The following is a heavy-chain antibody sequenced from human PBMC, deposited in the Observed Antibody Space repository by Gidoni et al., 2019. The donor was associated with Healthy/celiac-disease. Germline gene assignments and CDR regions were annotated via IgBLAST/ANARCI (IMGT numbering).Heavy chain of an antibody. CDR2: IYYSGST. V-gene: IGHV4-59*01. J-gene: IGHJ4*02. CDR1: GGSISSYY. Sequence: QVQLQESGPGLVKPSETLSLTCTVSGGSISSYYWSWIRQPPGKGLELIGYIYYSGSTNYNPSLKSRVTISVDTSKNQFSLKLSSVTAADTAVYYCARGTYYYDSSGQHYSGLFDYWGQGTLVTVSS. CDR3: ARGTYYYDSSGQHYSGLFDY. D-gene: IGHD3-22*01.